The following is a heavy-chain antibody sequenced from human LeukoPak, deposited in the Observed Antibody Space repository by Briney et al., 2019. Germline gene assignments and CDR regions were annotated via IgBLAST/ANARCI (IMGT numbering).Heavy chain of an antibody. J-gene: IGHJ4*02. CDR1: GYTFTKYG. V-gene: IGHV1-18*01. Sequence: ASVTVSFKSSGYTFTKYGISWVRQAPGQGGEGMGGISTYNGNTNYAQKLQGRVTMTTDTSTSTAYMELRSLRSDDTAVYYCARGDETDVAAAGTVDFWGQGTLVTVSS. CDR2: ISTYNGNT. CDR3: ARGDETDVAAAGTVDF. D-gene: IGHD6-13*01.